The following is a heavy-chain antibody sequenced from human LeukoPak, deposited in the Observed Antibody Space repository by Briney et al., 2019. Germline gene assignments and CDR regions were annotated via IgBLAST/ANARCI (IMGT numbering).Heavy chain of an antibody. CDR3: ARDQLTMASD. Sequence: GGSLRLSCAASGFTFSDYYMSWVRQAPGKGLEWVSVIYSGGSTYYADSVKGRFTISRDNSKNTLYLQMNSLRAEDTAVYYCARDQLTMASDWGQGTLVTVSS. CDR1: GFTFSDYY. D-gene: IGHD3-10*01. CDR2: IYSGGST. J-gene: IGHJ4*02. V-gene: IGHV3-66*01.